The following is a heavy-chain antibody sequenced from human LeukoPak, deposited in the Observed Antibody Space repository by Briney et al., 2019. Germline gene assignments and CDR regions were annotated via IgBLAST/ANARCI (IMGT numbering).Heavy chain of an antibody. V-gene: IGHV4-38-2*01. D-gene: IGHD2-8*02. J-gene: IGHJ4*02. CDR3: ARSLSTAGIDY. CDR2: VFTSGST. Sequence: SETLSLTCAVSGYSISSGRYWGGIRQPPGKGLEWIGRVFTSGSTYYNPSLKSRVTILVDTSKNQFSLNLRSVTAADTAVYYCARSLSTAGIDYWGQGTLVTVSS. CDR1: GYSISSGRY.